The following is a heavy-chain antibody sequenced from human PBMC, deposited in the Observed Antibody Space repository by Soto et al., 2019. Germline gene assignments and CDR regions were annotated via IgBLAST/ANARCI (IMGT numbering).Heavy chain of an antibody. Sequence: GGSLRLSCAASGFTFTRYSMNWVRQAPGKGLEWVSSISSTTNYIYYGDSMKGRFTISRDNAMNSLYLEMNSLRAEDTAVYYCARESEDLTSNFDYWGQGTLVTVSS. J-gene: IGHJ4*02. CDR2: ISSTTNYI. CDR1: GFTFTRYS. CDR3: ARESEDLTSNFDY. V-gene: IGHV3-21*06.